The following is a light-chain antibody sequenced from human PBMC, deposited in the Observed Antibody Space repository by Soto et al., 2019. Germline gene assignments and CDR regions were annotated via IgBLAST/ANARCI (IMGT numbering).Light chain of an antibody. CDR3: QQSGTSPPYT. V-gene: IGKV3-20*01. Sequence: ELVLTQSSGTLSLSPGERATLSCRASQSLSSTYLAWYQQKVGQSRRLLICGASSRATGIPDRFSGSGSGTDFTLTISRLEPEDFAVYYCQQSGTSPPYTFGPGTKVDIK. CDR2: GAS. J-gene: IGKJ2*01. CDR1: QSLSSTY.